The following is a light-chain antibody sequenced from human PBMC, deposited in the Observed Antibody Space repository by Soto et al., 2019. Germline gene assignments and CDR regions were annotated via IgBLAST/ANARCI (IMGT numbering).Light chain of an antibody. CDR2: GAS. Sequence: EIVMTQSPATLSVSPGEGATLSCRASQSVSSNLAWYQQKPGQAPRLLIYGASRRAMGIPARFSGSGSGTEFTLTISSLQSEDFAVYYCQQYGSSPLTFGGGTKVEIK. CDR1: QSVSSN. CDR3: QQYGSSPLT. J-gene: IGKJ4*01. V-gene: IGKV3-15*01.